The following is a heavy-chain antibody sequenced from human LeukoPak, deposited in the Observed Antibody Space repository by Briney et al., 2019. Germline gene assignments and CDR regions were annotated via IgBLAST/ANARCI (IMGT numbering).Heavy chain of an antibody. CDR3: ARGPYGSGSYY. CDR2: IYYSGTT. D-gene: IGHD3-10*01. J-gene: IGHJ4*02. Sequence: SQTLSLTCTVSGGSISSGDYYWSWIRQPPGKGLEWIGYIYYSGTTYYNPSLKSRVTISVDTSKNQFSLKLTSVTAADTAVYFCARGPYGSGSYYWGQGTLVAVSS. V-gene: IGHV4-30-4*01. CDR1: GGSISSGDYY.